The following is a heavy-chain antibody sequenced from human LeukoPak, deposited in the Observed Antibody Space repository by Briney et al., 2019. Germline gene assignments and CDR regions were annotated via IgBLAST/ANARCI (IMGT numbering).Heavy chain of an antibody. CDR2: TYYRSKWYN. CDR1: GDSVSSNSAA. CDR3: ARTTDTIVGATFWYFDL. Sequence: SQTLSLTCAISGDSVSSNSAAWNWIRHSPSRGLEWLGSTYYRSKWYNDYAVYVKSRITINPDTSMNQFSLQLNSVTPEDTAVYYCARTTDTIVGATFWYFDLWGRGTLVTVSS. D-gene: IGHD1-26*01. V-gene: IGHV6-1*01. J-gene: IGHJ2*01.